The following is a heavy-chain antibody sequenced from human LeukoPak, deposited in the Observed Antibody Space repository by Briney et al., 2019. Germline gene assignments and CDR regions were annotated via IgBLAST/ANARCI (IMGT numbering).Heavy chain of an antibody. CDR3: ARSSGYYSSLFYMHV. Sequence: ASVKVSCKASGYTFTSYYMLWVRQASGQGLEWVGIINPSGDPTTYAQKFQGRVTMTSDMSTSTVYMELSSLRSEDTAVYYCARSSGYYSSLFYMHVWGKGTTVTVSS. J-gene: IGHJ6*03. D-gene: IGHD3-22*01. V-gene: IGHV1-46*01. CDR2: INPSGDPT. CDR1: GYTFTSYY.